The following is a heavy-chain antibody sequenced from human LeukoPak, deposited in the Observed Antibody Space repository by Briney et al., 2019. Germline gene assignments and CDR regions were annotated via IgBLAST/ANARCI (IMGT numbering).Heavy chain of an antibody. CDR1: GGSISSSSYY. CDR2: IYYSGST. CDR3: AYNGVFGAEYFQH. V-gene: IGHV4-39*07. J-gene: IGHJ1*01. Sequence: TASETLSLTCTVSGGSISSSSYYWGWIRQPPGKGLEWIGSIYYSGSTYYNPSLKSRVTISVDTSKNQFSLKLSSVTAADTAVYYCAYNGVFGAEYFQHWGQGTLVTVSS. D-gene: IGHD2-8*01.